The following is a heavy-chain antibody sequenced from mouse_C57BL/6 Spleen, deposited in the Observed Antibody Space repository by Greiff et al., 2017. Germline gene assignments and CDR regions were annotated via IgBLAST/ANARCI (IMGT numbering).Heavy chain of an antibody. CDR1: GYTFTDYY. Sequence: EVQLQQSGPELVKPGASVKISCKASGYTFTDYYMNWVKQSHGKSLEWIGDINPNNGGTSYNQKFKGKATLTVDKSSSTAYMELRSLTSEDSAVYYCARADHYYGSRTGTDYGGQGTTLTVSS. CDR2: INPNNGGT. CDR3: ARADHYYGSRTGTDY. V-gene: IGHV1-26*01. J-gene: IGHJ2*01. D-gene: IGHD1-1*01.